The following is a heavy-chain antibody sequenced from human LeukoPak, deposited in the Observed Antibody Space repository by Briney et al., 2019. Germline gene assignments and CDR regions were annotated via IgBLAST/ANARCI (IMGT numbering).Heavy chain of an antibody. J-gene: IGHJ5*02. CDR1: GYTFTSYY. Sequence: ASVKVSCKASGYTFTSYYMHWVRQAPGQGLEWMGIINPSGGSTSYAQKFQGRVTMTRDTSTSTVYMELSSLRSEDMAVYYCARDKGEIWFGTNNWFDPWGQGTLVTVSS. CDR2: INPSGGST. D-gene: IGHD3-10*01. V-gene: IGHV1-46*01. CDR3: ARDKGEIWFGTNNWFDP.